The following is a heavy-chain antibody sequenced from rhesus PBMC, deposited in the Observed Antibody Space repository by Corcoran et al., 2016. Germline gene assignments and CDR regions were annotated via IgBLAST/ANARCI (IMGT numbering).Heavy chain of an antibody. Sequence: EVQLVESGGGVVQPGGSLRLSCAASGFTFSSYEMHWVRQAPGKGLEWVSVISESGGTIYYADFVKGRFTISRDNAKNSLFLQMNSMRAEDTAVYYCTSGYSGSWNSLPWGQGVLVTVSS. CDR1: GFTFSSYE. CDR2: ISESGGTI. D-gene: IGHD6-25*01. CDR3: TSGYSGSWNSLP. J-gene: IGHJ4*01. V-gene: IGHV3-100*02.